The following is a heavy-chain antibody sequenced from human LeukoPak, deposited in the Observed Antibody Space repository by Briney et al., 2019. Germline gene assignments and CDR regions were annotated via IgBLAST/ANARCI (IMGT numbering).Heavy chain of an antibody. CDR2: ISGSGVSK. J-gene: IGHJ4*02. D-gene: IGHD1-14*01. V-gene: IGHV3-23*01. CDR3: ARDPETKRGRDGLDY. Sequence: GGSLRLSCAASGFTFSSYAMSWVRQAPGKGLEWVSGISGSGVSKYYADSVRGRFTISRDNSKKTLHLQMNSLRAEDTAVYYCARDPETKRGRDGLDYWGPGTLVIVSS. CDR1: GFTFSSYA.